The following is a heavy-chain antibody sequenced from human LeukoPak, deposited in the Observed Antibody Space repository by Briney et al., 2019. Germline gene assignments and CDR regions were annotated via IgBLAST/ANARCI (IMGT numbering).Heavy chain of an antibody. CDR2: IIPIFGTA. J-gene: IGHJ4*02. CDR1: GGTLSSYA. Sequence: ASVKVSCKASGGTLSSYAISWVRQAPGQGSEWMGGIIPIFGTANYAQKFQGRVTTTADASTSTAYMELRTLSSDDTAVYYCARAKAYCVGDCYRPYYFDYWGQGTLVTVSS. D-gene: IGHD2-21*02. V-gene: IGHV1-69*01. CDR3: ARAKAYCVGDCYRPYYFDY.